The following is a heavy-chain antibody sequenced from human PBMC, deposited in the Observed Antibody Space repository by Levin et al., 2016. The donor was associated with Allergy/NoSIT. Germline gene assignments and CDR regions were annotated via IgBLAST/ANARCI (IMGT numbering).Heavy chain of an antibody. V-gene: IGHV4-4*02. CDR3: ARVTVVVPAAFREYYYYMDV. CDR2: IYHSGST. J-gene: IGHJ6*03. CDR1: GGSISSSNW. Sequence: SETLSLTCAVSGGSISSSNWWSWVRQPPGKGLEWIGEIYHSGSTNYNPSLKSRVTISVDTSKNQFSLKLSSVTAADTAVYYCARVTVVVPAAFREYYYYMDVWGKGTTVTVSS. D-gene: IGHD2-2*01.